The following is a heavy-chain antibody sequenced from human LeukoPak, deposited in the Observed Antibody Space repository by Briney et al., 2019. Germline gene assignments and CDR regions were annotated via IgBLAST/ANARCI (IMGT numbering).Heavy chain of an antibody. CDR2: INWNGGST. V-gene: IGHV3-20*01. Sequence: TGRSLRLSCAASGFTFDDYGMSWVRQAPGKGLEWVSGINWNGGSTGYADSVKGRFTISRDNAKNSLYLQMNSLRAEDTALYHCARENRYSSSWYLTGYYYYGMDVWGQGTTVTVSS. CDR1: GFTFDDYG. D-gene: IGHD6-13*01. J-gene: IGHJ6*02. CDR3: ARENRYSSSWYLTGYYYYGMDV.